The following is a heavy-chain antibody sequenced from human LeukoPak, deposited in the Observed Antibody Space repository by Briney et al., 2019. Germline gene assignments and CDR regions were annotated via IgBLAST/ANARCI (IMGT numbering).Heavy chain of an antibody. Sequence: ASVKVSCKASGYTFTGYYMHWVRQAPGQGLEWMGWINPNSGGTNYAQKFQGRVTMTRDTSISTAYMELSRLRSDDTAVYYCARGYCSSTSCYYHYFDYWGQGTLATVSS. V-gene: IGHV1-2*02. CDR3: ARGYCSSTSCYYHYFDY. D-gene: IGHD2-2*01. CDR2: INPNSGGT. J-gene: IGHJ4*02. CDR1: GYTFTGYY.